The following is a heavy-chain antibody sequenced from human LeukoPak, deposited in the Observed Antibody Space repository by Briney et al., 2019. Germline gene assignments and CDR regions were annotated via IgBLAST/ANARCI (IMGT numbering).Heavy chain of an antibody. J-gene: IGHJ4*02. CDR3: ARESGYGDYNFDF. D-gene: IGHD4-17*01. CDR1: GYTFTSYY. V-gene: IGHV1-46*01. Sequence: GASVKVSCKASGYTFTSYYMHWVRQAPGQGLEWMGIINPSGGSTSYAQKFQGRVTITADESTSTAYMELSSLRSEDTAVYYCARESGYGDYNFDFWGQGTLVTVSS. CDR2: INPSGGST.